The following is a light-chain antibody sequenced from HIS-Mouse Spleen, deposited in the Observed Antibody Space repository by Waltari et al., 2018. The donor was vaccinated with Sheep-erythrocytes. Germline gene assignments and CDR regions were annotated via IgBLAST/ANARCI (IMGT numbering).Light chain of an antibody. Sequence: EIVLTQSPATLSLSPGERATLSCRASQSVSSYLAWYQQKPGQAPRLLIYDASNRATGIPARFSGSGSGTDFTLTISSLEPEDFAVYYCQQRSNXYTXVQGTKLEIK. CDR2: DAS. J-gene: IGKJ2*01. CDR3: QQRSNXYT. V-gene: IGKV3-11*01. CDR1: QSVSSY.